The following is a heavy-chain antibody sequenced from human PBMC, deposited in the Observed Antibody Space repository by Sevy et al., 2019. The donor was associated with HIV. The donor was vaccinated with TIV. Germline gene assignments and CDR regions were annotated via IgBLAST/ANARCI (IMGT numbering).Heavy chain of an antibody. D-gene: IGHD6-19*01. J-gene: IGHJ6*02. CDR2: INHSGST. CDR1: GGSFSGYY. Sequence: SETLSLTCAVYGGSFSGYYWSWIRQPPGKGLEWIGEINHSGSTNYNPSLTSRVTISVDTSKNQFSLELGSVTVADTADYYCARGGHIPFSGWYFPKLYYYYGMDVWGQGTTVTVSS. CDR3: ARGGHIPFSGWYFPKLYYYYGMDV. V-gene: IGHV4-34*01.